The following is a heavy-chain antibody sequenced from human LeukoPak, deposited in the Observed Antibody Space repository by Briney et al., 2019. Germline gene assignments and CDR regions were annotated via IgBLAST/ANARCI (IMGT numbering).Heavy chain of an antibody. CDR3: ARDVSGSSSWSDFDY. D-gene: IGHD6-13*01. CDR2: IYSGGST. Sequence: GGSLRLSCAASGFTVSSNYMSWVRQAPGKGLEWVSVIYSGGSTFYADSVRGRFTISRDNSKNTLYLQMNSLRAEDTAVYYCARDVSGSSSWSDFDYWGQGTLVTVTS. CDR1: GFTVSSNY. V-gene: IGHV3-66*01. J-gene: IGHJ4*02.